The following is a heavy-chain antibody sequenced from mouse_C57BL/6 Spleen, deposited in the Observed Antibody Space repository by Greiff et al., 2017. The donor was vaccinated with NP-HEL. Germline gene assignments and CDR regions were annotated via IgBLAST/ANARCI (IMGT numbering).Heavy chain of an antibody. CDR1: GFTFSDYG. V-gene: IGHV5-17*01. CDR3: ARGYALAY. D-gene: IGHD2-2*01. CDR2: ISSGSSTI. J-gene: IGHJ3*01. Sequence: EVKGVESGGGLVKPGGSLKLSCAASGFTFSDYGMHWVRQAPEKGLEWVAYISSGSSTIYYADTVKGRFTISRDNAKNTLFLQMTSLRSEDTAMYYCARGYALAYWGQGTLVTVSA.